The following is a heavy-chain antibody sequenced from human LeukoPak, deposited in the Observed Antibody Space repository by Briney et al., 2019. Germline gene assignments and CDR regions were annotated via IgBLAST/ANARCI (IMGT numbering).Heavy chain of an antibody. V-gene: IGHV3-20*04. J-gene: IGHJ6*02. CDR1: GPTFVDYG. CDR3: TKDGVASMDV. CDR2: INWNGGST. D-gene: IGHD2-15*01. Sequence: GRCLTLSCAASGPTFVDYGMSSVRQVPRKGLEWVSCINWNGGSTGYADSVKGRFTISRDNAKNSLYLQMNSLRAEDTAVYYFTKDGVASMDVWGQGTTVTVAS.